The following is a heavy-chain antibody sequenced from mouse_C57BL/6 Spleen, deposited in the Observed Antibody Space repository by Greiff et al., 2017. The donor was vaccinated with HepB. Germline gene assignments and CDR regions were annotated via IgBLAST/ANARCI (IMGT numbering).Heavy chain of an antibody. J-gene: IGHJ2*01. CDR3: ARGELLDYDYDGRHFDY. V-gene: IGHV1-81*01. Sequence: QVQLQQSGAELARPGASVKLSCKASGYTFTSYGISWVKQRTGQGLEWIGEIYPRSGNTYYNEKFKGKATLTADKSSSTAYMELRSLTSEDSAVYFCARGELLDYDYDGRHFDYWGQGTTLTVSS. CDR1: GYTFTSYG. CDR2: IYPRSGNT. D-gene: IGHD2-4*01.